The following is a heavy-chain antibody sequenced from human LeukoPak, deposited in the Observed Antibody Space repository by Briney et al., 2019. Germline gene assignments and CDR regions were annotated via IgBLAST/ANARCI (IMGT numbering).Heavy chain of an antibody. CDR1: GFTFSNFW. V-gene: IGHV3-7*01. D-gene: IGHD5-18*01. CDR3: ARDLAYSRLDY. CDR2: INPDGNKK. J-gene: IGHJ4*02. Sequence: GGSLRLSCTASGFTFSNFWMGWVRQAPGKGLEWVASINPDGNKKYSADSVKGRFTISRDNAENSLYLQMNSLRVEDTAFYYCARDLAYSRLDYWGQGMLVTVSS.